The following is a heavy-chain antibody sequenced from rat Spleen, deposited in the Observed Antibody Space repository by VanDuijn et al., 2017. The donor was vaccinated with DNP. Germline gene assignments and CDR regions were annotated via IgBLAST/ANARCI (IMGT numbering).Heavy chain of an antibody. Sequence: QVQLKESGPGLVQPSQTLSLTCTVSGFSLTSNSVTWFRQPPGKGLEWIAAMSTVGNPYYNSTLKSRLSITRDTSKGQVFLQMNRLQTEDTAIYFCTRAGGLLRIVTSYFDYWGQGVMVTVSS. CDR1: GFSLTSNS. D-gene: IGHD1-6*01. CDR3: TRAGGLLRIVTSYFDY. V-gene: IGHV2S12*01. J-gene: IGHJ2*01. CDR2: MSTVGNP.